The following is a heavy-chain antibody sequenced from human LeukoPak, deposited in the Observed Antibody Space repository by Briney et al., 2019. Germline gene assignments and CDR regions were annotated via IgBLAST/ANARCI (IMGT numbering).Heavy chain of an antibody. CDR2: INQDGSRG. J-gene: IGHJ4*02. V-gene: IGHV3-7*01. CDR3: ARDVHGGAFDY. D-gene: IGHD4-23*01. Sequence: PSETLSLTCTVSGGSISSGGYYWSWVRQAPGKGLEWVANINQDGSRGYYVDSVKGRFTFSRDNAMNSLFLQMNSLRAEDTAVYYCARDVHGGAFDYWGQGTLVTVSS. CDR1: GGSISSGGYY.